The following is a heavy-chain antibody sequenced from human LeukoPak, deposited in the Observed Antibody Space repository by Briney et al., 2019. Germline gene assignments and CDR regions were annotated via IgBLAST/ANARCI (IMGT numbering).Heavy chain of an antibody. Sequence: PGGSLRLSCAASGFTFSSSAMGWVRQAPRKGLEWVSSITGSGDYTYYADSVKGRFTISRDNSKNTLYLQMNSLRAEDTAVYYCANKPAGFDPWGRGTLVTVSS. V-gene: IGHV3-23*01. CDR2: ITGSGDYT. CDR3: ANKPAGFDP. CDR1: GFTFSSSA. J-gene: IGHJ5*02. D-gene: IGHD1-14*01.